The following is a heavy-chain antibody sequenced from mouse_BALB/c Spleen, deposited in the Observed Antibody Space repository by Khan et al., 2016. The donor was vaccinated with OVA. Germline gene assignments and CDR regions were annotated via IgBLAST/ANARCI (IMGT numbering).Heavy chain of an antibody. CDR1: GYSITSDYA. CDR2: ISYSGST. Sequence: EVQLQESGPGLVKPSQSLSLTCTVTGYSITSDYAWNWIRQFPGNKLEWMGYISYSGSTSYTPSLKSRISITRDTSKHQFFLQLNSVTTEDTATYYCTGGRTYWGQGTLVTVST. CDR3: TGGRTY. V-gene: IGHV3-2*02. J-gene: IGHJ3*01. D-gene: IGHD3-3*01.